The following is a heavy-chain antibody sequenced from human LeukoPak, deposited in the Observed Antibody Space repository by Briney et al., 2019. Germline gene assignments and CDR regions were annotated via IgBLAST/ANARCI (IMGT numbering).Heavy chain of an antibody. CDR1: RFTFSSYA. J-gene: IGHJ4*02. Sequence: GGSLRLSCTASRFTFSSYAMSWVRQAPGKGLEWVSAISGSGDNTYYADSVKGRFTISRDNSKNTLYLQMIGLRAEDTAVYYCARETAAFDYWGQGTLVTVSS. D-gene: IGHD2-2*01. CDR2: ISGSGDNT. V-gene: IGHV3-23*01. CDR3: ARETAAFDY.